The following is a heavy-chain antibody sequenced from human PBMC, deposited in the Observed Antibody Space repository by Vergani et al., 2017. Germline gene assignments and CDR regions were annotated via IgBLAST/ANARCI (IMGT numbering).Heavy chain of an antibody. J-gene: IGHJ4*02. V-gene: IGHV1-18*01. CDR1: GYTFTSYG. D-gene: IGHD5-18*01. CDR2: ISAYNGNT. CDR3: ARDRIQLWLRVPPDY. Sequence: QVQLVQSGAEVKKPGASVKVSCTASGYTFTSYGISWVRQAPGQGLEWMGWISAYNGNTNYAQKLQGRVTMTTDTSTSTAYMELRSLRSDDTAVYYCARDRIQLWLRVPPDYWGQGTLVTVSS.